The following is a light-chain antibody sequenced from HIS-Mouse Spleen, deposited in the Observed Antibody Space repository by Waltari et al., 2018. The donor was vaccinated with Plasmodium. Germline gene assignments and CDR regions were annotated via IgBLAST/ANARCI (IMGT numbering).Light chain of an antibody. V-gene: IGLV2-14*03. J-gene: IGLJ3*02. CDR1: SSDVGGHNS. Sequence: SALTQPASVSGYPGQSITISCLGTSSDVGGHNSFSWYQQHPGKAPKPMIYDVSNRPSGVSNRFSGSKSGNTASLTISGLQAEDEADYYCSSYTSSSTRVFGGGTKLTVL. CDR2: DVS. CDR3: SSYTSSSTRV.